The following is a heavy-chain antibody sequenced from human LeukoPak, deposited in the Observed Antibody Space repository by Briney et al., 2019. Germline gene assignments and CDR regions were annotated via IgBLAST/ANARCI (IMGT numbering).Heavy chain of an antibody. J-gene: IGHJ4*02. Sequence: GGSLRLSCAASGFTFSSYAMSWVRQAPGKGLEWASAISGSGGSTYYAGSVKGRFTISRDNSKNTLYLQMNSLRAEDTAVYYCAKDPSGYYYGAIKYYFDYWGQGTLVTVSS. CDR2: ISGSGGST. V-gene: IGHV3-23*01. CDR3: AKDPSGYYYGAIKYYFDY. D-gene: IGHD3-22*01. CDR1: GFTFSSYA.